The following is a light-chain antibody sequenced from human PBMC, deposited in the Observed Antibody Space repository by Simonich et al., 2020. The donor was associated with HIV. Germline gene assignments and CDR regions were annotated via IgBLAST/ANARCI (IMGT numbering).Light chain of an antibody. J-gene: IGLJ2*01. CDR3: QAWDSNNVV. CDR2: QNN. V-gene: IGLV3-1*01. Sequence: SYELTQSPSLSVSPGQTASITCSGDKLGYKYASWYLQKPGQSPVLVMYQNNKRPSGIPERFSGSNSGNTASLTISGTQAMDEADYYCQAWDSNNVVFGGGTKLTVL. CDR1: KLGYKY.